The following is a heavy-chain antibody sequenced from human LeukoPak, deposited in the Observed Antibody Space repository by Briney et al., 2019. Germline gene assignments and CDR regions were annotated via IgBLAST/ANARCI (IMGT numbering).Heavy chain of an antibody. CDR3: AKAAAYYYGSGSYYRNPFDY. CDR1: GFTFSSYA. Sequence: GGSLRLSCAASGFTFSSYAMSWVRQAPGKGLEWVSDINGSGGSTYYADSVQGRFTISRDNSKNTLYLQMNSLRAEDTAVYYCAKAAAYYYGSGSYYRNPFDYWGQGTLVTVSS. CDR2: INGSGGST. D-gene: IGHD3-10*01. V-gene: IGHV3-23*01. J-gene: IGHJ4*02.